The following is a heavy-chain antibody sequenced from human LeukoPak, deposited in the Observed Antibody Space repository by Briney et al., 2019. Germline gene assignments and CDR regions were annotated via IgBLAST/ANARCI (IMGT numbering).Heavy chain of an antibody. J-gene: IGHJ4*02. V-gene: IGHV3-23*01. Sequence: PGGSLRLSCVASGFTISSYAMNWVRQAPGKGLEWVSGISGSGVSTYYADSVKGRFTISRDNSKNTLYLQMNSLRAEDTAVYYCAKRGDGYNTYYFDYWGQGTLVTVSS. CDR1: GFTISSYA. D-gene: IGHD5-24*01. CDR3: AKRGDGYNTYYFDY. CDR2: ISGSGVST.